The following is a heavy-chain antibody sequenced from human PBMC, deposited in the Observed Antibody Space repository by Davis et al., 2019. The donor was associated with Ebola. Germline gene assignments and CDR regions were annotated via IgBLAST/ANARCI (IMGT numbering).Heavy chain of an antibody. J-gene: IGHJ4*02. CDR3: ARRQPRPYVGGDYFDY. CDR1: GGSVSSGSYY. D-gene: IGHD1-14*01. V-gene: IGHV4-61*01. CDR2: IYYSGST. Sequence: PSETLSLTCTVSGGSVSSGSYYWSWIRQPPGKGLEWIGYIYYSGSTNYNPSLKSRVTISVDTSKNQFSLKLSSVTAADTAVYYCARRQPRPYVGGDYFDYWGQGTLVTVSS.